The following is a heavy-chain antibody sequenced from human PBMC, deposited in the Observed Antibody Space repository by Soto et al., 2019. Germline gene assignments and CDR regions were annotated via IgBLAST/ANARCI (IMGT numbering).Heavy chain of an antibody. D-gene: IGHD2-2*01. CDR1: GGSISSGAYY. Sequence: SETLSLTCTVSGGSISSGAYYWNWIRQHPGKGLEWFGYIHYSGTTYYNPSLKSRVTMSVDTSRNQFSLTLSSMTAADTAVYYCASDASTTWHYFDSWGQGILVTVSS. CDR3: ASDASTTWHYFDS. CDR2: IHYSGTT. V-gene: IGHV4-31*03. J-gene: IGHJ4*02.